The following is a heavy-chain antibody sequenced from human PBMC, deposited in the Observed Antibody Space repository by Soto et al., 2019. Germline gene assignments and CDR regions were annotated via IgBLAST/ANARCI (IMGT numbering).Heavy chain of an antibody. Sequence: GGSLRLSCAASGITFSYYGMHWVRQAPGKGLEWVAGVWKDGSNRYYVDSVKGRFTISRDNSKNTLYLQMNSLRDEDTAVYYCAKVPRGSNFGYYNFWGQGTLVTVSS. CDR3: AKVPRGSNFGYYNF. J-gene: IGHJ4*02. CDR1: GITFSYYG. V-gene: IGHV3-30*02. CDR2: VWKDGSNR. D-gene: IGHD5-18*01.